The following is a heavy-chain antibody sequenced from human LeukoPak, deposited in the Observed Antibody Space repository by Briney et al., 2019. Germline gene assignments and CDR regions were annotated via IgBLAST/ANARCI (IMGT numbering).Heavy chain of an antibody. Sequence: KTSETLSLTCTVSGGSISSSSYYWGWIRQPPGKGLEWIGSIYYSGSTYYNPSLKSRVTISVDPSKNQFSLKLSSVAAADTAVYYCASPMVRGVIGPYFDYWGQGTLVTVSS. V-gene: IGHV4-39*01. D-gene: IGHD3-10*01. CDR2: IYYSGST. CDR3: ASPMVRGVIGPYFDY. J-gene: IGHJ4*02. CDR1: GGSISSSSYY.